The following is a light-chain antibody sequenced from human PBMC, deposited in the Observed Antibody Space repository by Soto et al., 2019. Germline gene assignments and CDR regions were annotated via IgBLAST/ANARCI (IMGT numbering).Light chain of an antibody. V-gene: IGKV1-5*01. Sequence: DIQMTQSPSTLSASIGDRVTITCRASHNIRNWLAWYQQKPGKAPKLLIYDVSSLESGVPPRFSGSGSGTDFTLTISGLQPDDFATYYCQQYDSYWTFGQGTKV. CDR1: HNIRNW. J-gene: IGKJ1*01. CDR2: DVS. CDR3: QQYDSYWT.